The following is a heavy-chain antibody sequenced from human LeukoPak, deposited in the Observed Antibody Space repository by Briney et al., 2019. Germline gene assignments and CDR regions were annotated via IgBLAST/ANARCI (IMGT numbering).Heavy chain of an antibody. V-gene: IGHV3-74*01. CDR1: GNYW. CDR2: INSDGSWT. Sequence: GGSLRLSCTASGNYWMHWVRQAPGKGLVWVSHINSDGSWTSYADSVKGRFTISKDNAKNTVYLQMNSLKAEDTAVYYCVSFYETYWGRGTLVTVSS. CDR3: VSFYETY. J-gene: IGHJ4*02. D-gene: IGHD2/OR15-2a*01.